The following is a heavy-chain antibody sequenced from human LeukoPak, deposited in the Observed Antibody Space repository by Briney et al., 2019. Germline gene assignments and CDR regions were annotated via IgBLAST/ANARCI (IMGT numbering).Heavy chain of an antibody. Sequence: GGSLRLSCAASGFTFSSYAMSWVRQAPGKGLEWVSAISSSGGSTYYADSVKGRFTISRDNSKNTLYLQMNSLRAEDTAVYYCAKASDYGDLNYYYYYGMDVWGKGTTVTVCS. CDR2: ISSSGGST. J-gene: IGHJ6*04. D-gene: IGHD4-17*01. CDR3: AKASDYGDLNYYYYYGMDV. CDR1: GFTFSSYA. V-gene: IGHV3-23*01.